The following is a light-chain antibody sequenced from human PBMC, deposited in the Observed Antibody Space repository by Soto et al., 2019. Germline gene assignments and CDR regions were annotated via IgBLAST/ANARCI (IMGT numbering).Light chain of an antibody. Sequence: QSALTQPPSVSGSPGQSVTISCTGTTSDFGYYNRVSWYQQSPGTAPKLMVYEVSNRPSGVPARFSGSKSANTASLTISGLQAEDEGDYYCSSYTSTNTLVFGGGTKVTVL. CDR1: TSDFGYYNR. V-gene: IGLV2-18*02. J-gene: IGLJ2*01. CDR3: SSYTSTNTLV. CDR2: EVS.